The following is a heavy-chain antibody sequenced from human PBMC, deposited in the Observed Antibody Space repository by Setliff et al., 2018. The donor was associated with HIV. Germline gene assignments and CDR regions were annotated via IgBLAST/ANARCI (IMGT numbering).Heavy chain of an antibody. V-gene: IGHV4-34*01. CDR2: INHSGST. Sequence: SETLSLTCAVYNGSFSGYYWTGIRQPPGKGLEWIGEINHSGSTNYSPSLKSRVTISVDASRNQFSLRLSSVTAADTAVYYCAAWGPRYSYAPYFFDSWGQGTLVTVSS. CDR1: NGSFSGYY. CDR3: AAWGPRYSYAPYFFDS. J-gene: IGHJ4*02. D-gene: IGHD5-18*01.